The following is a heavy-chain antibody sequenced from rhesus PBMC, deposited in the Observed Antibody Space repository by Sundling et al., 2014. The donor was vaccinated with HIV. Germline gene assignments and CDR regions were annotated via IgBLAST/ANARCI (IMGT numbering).Heavy chain of an antibody. CDR3: ARHRGYCTSGSCYVLDCDV. Sequence: QVQMQESGPGLVKPSETLSLTCGVSGASISGGFAWSWIRQPPGKGLEWIGHIFGSIGSTYYNPSLKSRATISTDTSKNQFSLKLTSVTAADTAVYYCARHRGYCTSGSCYVLDCDVWGQGALVTVSS. D-gene: IGHD2-2*01. V-gene: IGHV4-76*01. J-gene: IGHJ1*01. CDR2: IFGSIGST. CDR1: GASISGGFA.